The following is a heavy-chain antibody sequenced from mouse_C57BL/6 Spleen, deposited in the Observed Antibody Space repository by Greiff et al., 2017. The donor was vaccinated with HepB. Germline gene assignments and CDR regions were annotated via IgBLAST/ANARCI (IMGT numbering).Heavy chain of an antibody. J-gene: IGHJ3*01. Sequence: EVQLQQSGPELVKPGASVKISCKASGYTFTDYYMNWVKQSHGKSLEWIGDINPNNGGTSYNQKFKGKATLTVDKSSSTAYMELRSLTSEDSAVYYCAYGYDGGFAYWGQGTLVTVSA. V-gene: IGHV1-26*01. CDR2: INPNNGGT. CDR1: GYTFTDYY. CDR3: AYGYDGGFAY. D-gene: IGHD2-2*01.